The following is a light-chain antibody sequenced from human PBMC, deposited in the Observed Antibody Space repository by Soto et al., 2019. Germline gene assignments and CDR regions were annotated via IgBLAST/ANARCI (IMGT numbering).Light chain of an antibody. V-gene: IGLV1-47*01. CDR2: KSD. Sequence: QSVLTQPPSASGTPGQRVTISCSGSSSSIGTNYVYWYQQLPGTAPKLLIYKSDRRPSGVPDRFSGSKSGTSASLAISGLRSEDEADYHCASWDDSLSGYVFGTWTKLTVL. J-gene: IGLJ1*01. CDR3: ASWDDSLSGYV. CDR1: SSSIGTNY.